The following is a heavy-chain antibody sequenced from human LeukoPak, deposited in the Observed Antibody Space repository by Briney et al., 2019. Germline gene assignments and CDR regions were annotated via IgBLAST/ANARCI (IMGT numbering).Heavy chain of an antibody. CDR1: AFIFSGHW. Sequence: GGSLRLSCEGSAFIFSGHWMSWVRQAPGKGLEWVANIKQDGCEKYYVDSVKGRFTISRDNAKNSLYLQMKSLRAEDTAVYYCARDGASRYSYGLYYFDYWGQGTLVTVSS. CDR3: ARDGASRYSYGLYYFDY. J-gene: IGHJ4*02. D-gene: IGHD5-18*01. CDR2: IKQDGCEK. V-gene: IGHV3-7*03.